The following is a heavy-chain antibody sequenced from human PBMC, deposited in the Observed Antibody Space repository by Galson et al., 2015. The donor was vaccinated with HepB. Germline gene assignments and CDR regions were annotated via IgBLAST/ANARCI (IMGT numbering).Heavy chain of an antibody. CDR2: IFWGGDQ. CDR3: AHMDLGLTSFAY. V-gene: IGHV2-5*02. CDR1: GFSLNSRGVG. J-gene: IGHJ4*02. D-gene: IGHD3/OR15-3a*01. Sequence: PALVKPTQTLTLTCTFSGFSLNSRGVGVGWIRQPPGKALEWLALIFWGGDQRYTPLLKIRPSGTNDTSKNQVVLKLTSVDPVDTATYYCAHMDLGLTSFAYWGQGTLVTVSS.